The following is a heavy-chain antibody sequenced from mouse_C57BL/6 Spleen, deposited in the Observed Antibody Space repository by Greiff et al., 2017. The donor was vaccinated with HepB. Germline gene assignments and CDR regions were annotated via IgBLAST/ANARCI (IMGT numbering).Heavy chain of an antibody. CDR2: IYPGDGDT. D-gene: IGHD2-2*01. V-gene: IGHV1-82*01. CDR1: GYAFSSSW. J-gene: IGHJ2*01. Sequence: QVQLQQSGPELVKPGASVKISCKASGYAFSSSWMNWVKQRPGKGLEWIGRIYPGDGDTNYNGKFKGKATLTADKSSSTAYMQLSSLTSEDSAVYFCARSEDFYGYDGEYYFDYWGQGTTLTVSS. CDR3: ARSEDFYGYDGEYYFDY.